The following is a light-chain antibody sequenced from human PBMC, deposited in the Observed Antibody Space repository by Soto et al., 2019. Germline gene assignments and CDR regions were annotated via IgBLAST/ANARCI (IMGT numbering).Light chain of an antibody. CDR3: QQYNSYSWT. J-gene: IGKJ1*01. CDR1: QTISSW. Sequence: DIQMTQSPSTLSASVGDRVTITCRASQTISSWLAWYQQKPGKAPKLLIYKASTLKSGVPSRFSGSGSGTEFTLTISSLQPDDFATYYCQQYNSYSWTFGQGGKVDI. V-gene: IGKV1-5*03. CDR2: KAS.